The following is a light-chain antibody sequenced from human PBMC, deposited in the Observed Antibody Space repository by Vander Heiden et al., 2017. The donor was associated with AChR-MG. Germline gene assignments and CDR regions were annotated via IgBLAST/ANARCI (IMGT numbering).Light chain of an antibody. CDR1: SSDIGGYNF. CDR3: SSYTSSSTPWV. Sequence: QSALTQPASVSGSPGQSITISCTGTSSDIGGYNFVSWYQQHPGKAPKLIIYDVSNRPSGVSNRFSGSKSGNTASLTISGLQAEDEADYYCSSYTSSSTPWVFGGGTKLTGL. V-gene: IGLV2-14*03. J-gene: IGLJ3*02. CDR2: DVS.